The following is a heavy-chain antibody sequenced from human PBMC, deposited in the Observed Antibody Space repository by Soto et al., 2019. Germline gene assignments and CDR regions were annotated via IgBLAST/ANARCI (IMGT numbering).Heavy chain of an antibody. J-gene: IGHJ6*02. CDR1: GDSVSSNSAA. Sequence: SQTLSLTCAISGDSVSSNSAAWNWSRQSPSRGLEWLGRTYYRSKWYNDYAVSVKSRITINPDTSKNQFSLQLNSVTPEDTAVYCCARGYPFAARPGREGMDVWGQGTTVTVSS. D-gene: IGHD6-6*01. CDR2: TYYRSKWYN. CDR3: ARGYPFAARPGREGMDV. V-gene: IGHV6-1*01.